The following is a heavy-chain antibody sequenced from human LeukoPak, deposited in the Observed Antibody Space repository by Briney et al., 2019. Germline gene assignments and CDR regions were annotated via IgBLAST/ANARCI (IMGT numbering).Heavy chain of an antibody. Sequence: PGGSLRLSCAASGFTFSNYNMNWVRQAPGKGLEWVSSISSTSTYIYYADSVKGRFTISRDNAKNSLYLQMNSLRAGDTAVYYCARDYYDSSGYSFDYWGQGTLVTVSS. CDR2: ISSTSTYI. V-gene: IGHV3-21*01. CDR3: ARDYYDSSGYSFDY. J-gene: IGHJ4*02. D-gene: IGHD3-22*01. CDR1: GFTFSNYN.